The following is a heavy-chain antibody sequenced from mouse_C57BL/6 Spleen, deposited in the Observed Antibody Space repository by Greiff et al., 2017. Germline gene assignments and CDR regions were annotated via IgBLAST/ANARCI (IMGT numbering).Heavy chain of an antibody. J-gene: IGHJ2*01. Sequence: VQLQQSGAELVRPGASVKLSCTASGFNIKDDYMHWVKQRPEQGLEWIGWIDPENGDTEYASKFQGKATITADTSSNTAYLQLSSLTSEDTAVYYCTTGQLRPHFDYWGQGTTLTVSS. CDR2: IDPENGDT. D-gene: IGHD3-2*02. V-gene: IGHV14-4*01. CDR1: GFNIKDDY. CDR3: TTGQLRPHFDY.